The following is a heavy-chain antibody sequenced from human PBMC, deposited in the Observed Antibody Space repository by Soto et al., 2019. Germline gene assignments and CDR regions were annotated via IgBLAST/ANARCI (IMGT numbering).Heavy chain of an antibody. CDR3: ARDKDRQQLGGNYYYIMDV. CDR1: GGTFRTSA. J-gene: IGHJ6*01. D-gene: IGHD3-3*02. CDR2: IMPVFPTA. Sequence: QVQLVQSGAEVKKPGSSVKVSGKTSGGTFRTSAISWVRQAPGQGLEWMGGIMPVFPTADYAQKFQGRVTITADESTSTAYMELSSLRSEDTAVYYCARDKDRQQLGGNYYYIMDVWGQGTTVTVSS. V-gene: IGHV1-69*12.